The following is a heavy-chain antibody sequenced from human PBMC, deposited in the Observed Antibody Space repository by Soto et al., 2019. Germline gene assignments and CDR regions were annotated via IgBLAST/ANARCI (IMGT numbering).Heavy chain of an antibody. V-gene: IGHV4-39*01. CDR3: ARLRFGGVPAAMSYYMDV. CDR2: TYYSGST. CDR1: GGSISSSSYY. Sequence: SETLSLTCTVSGGSISSSSYYWGWIRQPPGKGLEWIGSTYYSGSTYYNPSLKSRVTISVDTSKNQFSLKLSSVTAADTAVYYRARLRFGGVPAAMSYYMDVWGKGTTVTVSS. D-gene: IGHD2-2*01. J-gene: IGHJ6*03.